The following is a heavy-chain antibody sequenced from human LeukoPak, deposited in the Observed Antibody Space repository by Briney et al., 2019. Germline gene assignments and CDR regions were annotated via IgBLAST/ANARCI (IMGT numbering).Heavy chain of an antibody. Sequence: ASVKVSCKASGYTFTSYAVHWVRQAPGQRLEWMGWINAGNGNTKYSQKFQGRVTITRDTSASTAYMELSSLRSEDTAVYYCARTLTVMDAFDIWGQGTMVTVSS. CDR2: INAGNGNT. CDR1: GYTFTSYA. D-gene: IGHD4-17*01. V-gene: IGHV1-3*01. CDR3: ARTLTVMDAFDI. J-gene: IGHJ3*02.